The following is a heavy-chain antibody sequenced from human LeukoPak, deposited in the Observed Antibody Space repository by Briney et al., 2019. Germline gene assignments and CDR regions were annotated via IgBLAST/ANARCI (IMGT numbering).Heavy chain of an antibody. CDR2: IYTSGST. Sequence: SETLSLTXTVSGGSISSGSYYWSWIRQPAGKGLEWLGRIYTSGSTNYNPSLKSRVTISVDTSKNQFSLKLSSVTAAVTAVYYCAREPNTVLDYWGQGTLVTVSS. CDR3: AREPNTVLDY. V-gene: IGHV4-61*02. D-gene: IGHD4-11*01. CDR1: GGSISSGSYY. J-gene: IGHJ4*02.